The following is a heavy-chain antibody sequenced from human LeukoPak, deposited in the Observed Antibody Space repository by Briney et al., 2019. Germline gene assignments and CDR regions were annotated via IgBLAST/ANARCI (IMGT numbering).Heavy chain of an antibody. J-gene: IGHJ5*02. V-gene: IGHV1-2*02. CDR2: IFPNTGDT. Sequence: ASMKVSCKASGYAFIGYYIHWVRQAPGQGLEWLGSIFPNTGDTRYAQKFQGRVTMTRDTSISTAYMELSRLRSDDTAVYYCARIQPDYGDYVVWFDPWGQGTLVTVSS. CDR1: GYAFIGYY. D-gene: IGHD4-17*01. CDR3: ARIQPDYGDYVVWFDP.